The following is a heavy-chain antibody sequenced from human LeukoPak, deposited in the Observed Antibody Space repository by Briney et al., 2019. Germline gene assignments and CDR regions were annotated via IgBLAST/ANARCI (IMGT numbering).Heavy chain of an antibody. Sequence: GGSLRLSCAASGFTFDDYGMSWVRQAPGKGLEWVSRINSDGSSTSFADSVKGRFTISRDNAKNTLYLQMNSLRAEDTAVYYCARGYYGFDYWGQGTLVTVSS. CDR3: ARGYYGFDY. V-gene: IGHV3-74*01. CDR1: GFTFDDYG. J-gene: IGHJ4*02. CDR2: INSDGSST. D-gene: IGHD3-10*01.